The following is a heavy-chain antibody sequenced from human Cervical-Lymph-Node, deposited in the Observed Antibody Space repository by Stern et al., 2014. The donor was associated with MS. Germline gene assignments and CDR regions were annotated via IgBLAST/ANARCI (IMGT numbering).Heavy chain of an antibody. D-gene: IGHD2-21*01. CDR1: GVSISSDDYY. V-gene: IGHV4-30-4*01. Sequence: QLQLQESGPGLVQPSQTLSLTCTVSGVSISSDDYYWSWIRQPPGQGLAWIGYIYYSGSTYYNPSVKSRLAISIVTSKNQFSLKLSSVTAADTAVYYCARAKFVGSDLDSWGQGTLVTVSS. CDR2: IYYSGST. CDR3: ARAKFVGSDLDS. J-gene: IGHJ4*02.